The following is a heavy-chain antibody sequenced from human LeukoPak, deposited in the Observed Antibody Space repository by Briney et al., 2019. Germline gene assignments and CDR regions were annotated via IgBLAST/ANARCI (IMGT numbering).Heavy chain of an antibody. D-gene: IGHD4-17*01. CDR3: VRRTVHY. CDR1: GFIFTNYF. CDR2: IKHDGSEK. J-gene: IGHJ4*02. V-gene: IGHV3-7*01. Sequence: GGSLRLSCAASGFIFTNYFMSWVRQAPGKGLEWVASIKHDGSEKYYVDSVRGRFTISRDNTMNSLYLQMSSLRAEDTAVYYCVRRTVHYWGQGTLVTVSS.